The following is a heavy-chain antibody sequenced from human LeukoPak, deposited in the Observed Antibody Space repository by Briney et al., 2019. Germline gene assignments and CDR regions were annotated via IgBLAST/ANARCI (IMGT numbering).Heavy chain of an antibody. CDR2: ISTRGGST. D-gene: IGHD1-1*01. V-gene: IGHV3-23*01. CDR1: GFTFSNYA. CDR3: AKDQLERPNDAFDI. J-gene: IGHJ3*02. Sequence: GGSLRLSCAASGFTFSNYAMSWVRQAPGKGLEWVSSISTRGGSTYYADSVKGRFTISRDNSKNTLYLQMNSLRAEDTAVYYCAKDQLERPNDAFDIWGQGTMVIVSS.